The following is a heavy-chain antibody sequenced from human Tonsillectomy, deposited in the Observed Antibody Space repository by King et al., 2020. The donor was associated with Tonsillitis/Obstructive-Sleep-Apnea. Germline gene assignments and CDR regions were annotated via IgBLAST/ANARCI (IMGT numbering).Heavy chain of an antibody. Sequence: VQLVESGAEVKKPGESLKISCKGSGYTFTSYWIDWVRQMPGNGLECMGIFYPGDSDTRYSPAFKGQVTISADRSISTAYLQLSSLKASDTAMYYCARQGCSSTSCYPYYFDYWGQGTLVTVSS. D-gene: IGHD2-2*01. V-gene: IGHV5-51*01. CDR2: FYPGDSDT. J-gene: IGHJ4*02. CDR1: GYTFTSYW. CDR3: ARQGCSSTSCYPYYFDY.